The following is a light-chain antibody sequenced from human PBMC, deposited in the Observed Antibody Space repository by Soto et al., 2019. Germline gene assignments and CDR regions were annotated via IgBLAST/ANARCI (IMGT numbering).Light chain of an antibody. CDR1: SSNVGGYDY. J-gene: IGLJ1*01. V-gene: IGLV2-14*01. CDR3: SSYTSFSTDV. CDR2: EVS. Sequence: QSVLAHPASVSGSPGQSITLSCTGTSSNVGGYDYVSWYQHQLGKAHIRMIYEVSYRPSGVSNRFSGSKSDNTASLTISGLQAEDEADYYCSSYTSFSTDVFGTGTKVTVL.